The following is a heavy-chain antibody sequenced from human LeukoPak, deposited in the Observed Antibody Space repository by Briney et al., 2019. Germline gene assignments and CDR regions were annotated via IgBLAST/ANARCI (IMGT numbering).Heavy chain of an antibody. CDR2: IWYDGSKK. Sequence: GGSLRLSCATSGFTFSSHGFCGVRQAPGKGLEWVAVIWYDGSKKYYADSVKGRSTISRDNSKNTLYLEMNSLRAEDTAVYYCARDVSYNSLDYFGQGTLVTVSS. V-gene: IGHV3-33*01. CDR1: GFTFSSHG. D-gene: IGHD6-13*01. J-gene: IGHJ4*02. CDR3: ARDVSYNSLDY.